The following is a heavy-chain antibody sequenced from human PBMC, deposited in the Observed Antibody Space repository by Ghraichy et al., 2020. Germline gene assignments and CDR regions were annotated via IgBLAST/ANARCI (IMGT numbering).Heavy chain of an antibody. CDR3: ASQTVTNLYYYYMDV. CDR2: ISSSSSTI. Sequence: GGSLRLSCAASGFTFSSYSMNWVRQAPGKGLEWVSYISSSSSTIYYADSVKGRFTISRDNAKNSLYLQMNSLRDEDTAVYYCASQTVTNLYYYYMDVWGKGTTVTGSS. D-gene: IGHD4-11*01. CDR1: GFTFSSYS. J-gene: IGHJ6*03. V-gene: IGHV3-48*02.